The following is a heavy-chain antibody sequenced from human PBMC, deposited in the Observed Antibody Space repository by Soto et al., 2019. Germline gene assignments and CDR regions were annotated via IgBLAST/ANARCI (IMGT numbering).Heavy chain of an antibody. D-gene: IGHD2-2*01. J-gene: IGHJ4*02. V-gene: IGHV3-21*01. CDR2: ISSSSSYI. Sequence: VGSLRLSCAASGFTFSSYSMNWVRQAPGKGLEWVSSISSSSSYIYYADSVKGRFTISRDNAKNSLYLQMNSLRAEDTAVYYCARASTSVPPPYDYWGQGTLVTVSS. CDR3: ARASTSVPPPYDY. CDR1: GFTFSSYS.